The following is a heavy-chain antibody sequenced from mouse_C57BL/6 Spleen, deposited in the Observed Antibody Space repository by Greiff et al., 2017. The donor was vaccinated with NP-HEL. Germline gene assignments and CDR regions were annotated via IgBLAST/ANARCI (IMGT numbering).Heavy chain of an antibody. D-gene: IGHD3-1*01. CDR3: ARHSSKDYAMDY. Sequence: QVQLQQPGAELVKPGASVKLSCKASGYTFTSYWMQWVKQRPGQGLEWIGEIDPSDSYTNYNQKFKGKATLTVDTSSSTAYMQLSSLTSEDSAVYYCARHSSKDYAMDYWGQGTSVTVSS. V-gene: IGHV1-50*01. CDR1: GYTFTSYW. J-gene: IGHJ4*01. CDR2: IDPSDSYT.